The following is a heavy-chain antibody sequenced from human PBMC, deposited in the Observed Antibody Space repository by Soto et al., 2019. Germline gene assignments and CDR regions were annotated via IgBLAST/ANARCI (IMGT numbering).Heavy chain of an antibody. CDR3: ARDYYKYYDSSGYYRSPAY. Sequence: GGSLRLSCAASGFTFSRHTMHWVRQAPGKGLEWVASISYDGSNKYYADSVKGRFTISRDNSKNTLSVQMDSLRAEDTAVYYCARDYYKYYDSSGYYRSPAYWGQGTLVTVPQ. J-gene: IGHJ4*02. CDR1: GFTFSRHT. CDR2: ISYDGSNK. V-gene: IGHV3-30*04. D-gene: IGHD3-22*01.